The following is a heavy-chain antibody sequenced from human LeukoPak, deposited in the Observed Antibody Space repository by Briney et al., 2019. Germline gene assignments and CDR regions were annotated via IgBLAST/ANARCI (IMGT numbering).Heavy chain of an antibody. CDR2: ISGYHGNT. CDR1: VYTFISYG. CDR3: ARGLGVVTAQSEQPKPRYFDL. Sequence: GASVNVSCKASVYTFISYGIRWVRQAPGQGLAWMGWISGYHGNTNYAENLQGRDTITTVTSTSTAYMELRSLRSDDPAVYYCARGLGVVTAQSEQPKPRYFDLWGRGTQVTVSS. J-gene: IGHJ2*01. D-gene: IGHD2-21*02. V-gene: IGHV1-18*01.